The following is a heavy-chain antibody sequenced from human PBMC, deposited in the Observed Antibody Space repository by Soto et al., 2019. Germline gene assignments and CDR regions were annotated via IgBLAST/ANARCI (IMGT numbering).Heavy chain of an antibody. CDR2: INHSGST. CDR1: GGSFSGYY. J-gene: IGHJ3*02. Sequence: QVQLQQWGAGLLKPSETLSLTCAVYGGSFSGYYWSWIRQPPGKGLEWIGEINHSGSTNYNPSLKSRVTISVDTAKNQFSLKLSSVTAADTAVYYCARGHRYCSCGSCYYAFDIWGQGTMVTVSS. CDR3: ARGHRYCSCGSCYYAFDI. V-gene: IGHV4-34*01. D-gene: IGHD2-15*01.